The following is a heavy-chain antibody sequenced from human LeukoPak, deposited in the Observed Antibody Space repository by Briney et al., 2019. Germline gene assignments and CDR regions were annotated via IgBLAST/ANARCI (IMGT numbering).Heavy chain of an antibody. CDR3: ARVQAVFQNFDY. J-gene: IGHJ4*02. V-gene: IGHV3-66*01. Sequence: GGSLRLSCAASGFTVSSSYISWLRQAPGKGLEWVSVMYSGGNTYYADSVKGRFTISRDKSKNTLYLQMNSLRAEDTAVYHCARVQAVFQNFDYWGQGTLVTVSS. CDR2: MYSGGNT. CDR1: GFTVSSSY.